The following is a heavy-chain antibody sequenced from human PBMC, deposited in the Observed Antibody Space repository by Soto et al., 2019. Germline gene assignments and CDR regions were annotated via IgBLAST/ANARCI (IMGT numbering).Heavy chain of an antibody. CDR2: MTPNSGDT. CDR1: GYMFTTYD. Sequence: QVQLVQSGAEVKKPGASVKVSCKTSGYMFTTYDIMWVRQATGQGLEWLGGMTPNSGDTGYAQKLLDRVTMTWDPSISTAYMELSNVRSDDTVVYYCARAATYYLGLGSGADYWGQGTLVNVSS. CDR3: ARAATYYLGLGSGADY. J-gene: IGHJ4*02. D-gene: IGHD3-10*01. V-gene: IGHV1-8*01.